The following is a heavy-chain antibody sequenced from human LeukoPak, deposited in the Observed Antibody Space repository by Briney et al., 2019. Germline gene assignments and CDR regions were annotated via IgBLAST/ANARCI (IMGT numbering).Heavy chain of an antibody. CDR1: GYSFTSYW. J-gene: IGHJ4*02. CDR3: ARILSHSSSWYYFDY. Sequence: GEPLKISCKGSGYSFTSYWIGWVRQMPGKGLEWMGIIYPGDSDTRYSPSFQGQVTISANKSISTAYLQWSSLKASDTAMYYCARILSHSSSWYYFDYWGQGTLVTVSS. CDR2: IYPGDSDT. D-gene: IGHD6-13*01. V-gene: IGHV5-51*01.